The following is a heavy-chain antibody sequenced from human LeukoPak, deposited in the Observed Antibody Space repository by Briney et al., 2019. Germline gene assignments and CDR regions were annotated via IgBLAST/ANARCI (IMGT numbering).Heavy chain of an antibody. CDR2: INPNSGGT. CDR3: ARARHIVVVTAILRYFDY. D-gene: IGHD2-21*02. V-gene: IGHV1-2*06. J-gene: IGHJ4*02. Sequence: ASVKVSCKASGYTFTGYYMHWVRQAPGQGLEWMGRINPNSGGTNYAQKFQGRVTMTRDTSISTAYMELSRLRSDDTAVYYCARARHIVVVTAILRYFDYWGQGTLVTVSS. CDR1: GYTFTGYY.